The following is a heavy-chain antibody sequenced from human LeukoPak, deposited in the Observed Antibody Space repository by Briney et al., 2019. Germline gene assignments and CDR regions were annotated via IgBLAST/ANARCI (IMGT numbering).Heavy chain of an antibody. D-gene: IGHD2-2*01. V-gene: IGHV3-66*02. Sequence: GGSLRLSCAASGFTVSSNYMSWVGRPQGKGLGGVPVFYSGGSTYYADSVKGRFTISRDNSKNTLYLQMNSLRAEDTAVYYCARDRNCSSTSCYSDAFDIWGKGTTVTVSS. CDR1: GFTVSSNY. CDR2: FYSGGST. J-gene: IGHJ3*02. CDR3: ARDRNCSSTSCYSDAFDI.